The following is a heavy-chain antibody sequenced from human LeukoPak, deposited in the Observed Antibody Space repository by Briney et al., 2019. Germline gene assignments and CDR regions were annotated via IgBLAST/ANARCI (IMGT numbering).Heavy chain of an antibody. J-gene: IGHJ4*02. D-gene: IGHD3-3*01. CDR1: GFTFSSYW. CDR2: INSGGSST. CDR3: ARGMFHGYCTDY. Sequence: PGGSLRLSCAASGFTFSSYWMHWVRQAPGKGLVWVSRINSGGSSTNYADSVEGRFTISRDNAKNTVYLQMNSLRAEDTAVYYCARGMFHGYCTDYWGQGTLVTVSS. V-gene: IGHV3-74*01.